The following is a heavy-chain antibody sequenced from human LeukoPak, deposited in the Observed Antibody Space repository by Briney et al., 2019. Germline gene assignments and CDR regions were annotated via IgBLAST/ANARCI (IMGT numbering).Heavy chain of an antibody. CDR1: GFTFSTFA. CDR3: AKDAAMVPYWYFDL. D-gene: IGHD5-18*01. CDR2: IFPSGGEI. Sequence: GGSLRLSCAASGFTFSTFAMIWVRQPPGKGLEWVSSIFPSGGEIHYADSVRGRFTISRDNSKSTLSLQMNSLRAEDTAIYYCAKDAAMVPYWYFDLWGRGTLVTVSS. J-gene: IGHJ2*01. V-gene: IGHV3-23*01.